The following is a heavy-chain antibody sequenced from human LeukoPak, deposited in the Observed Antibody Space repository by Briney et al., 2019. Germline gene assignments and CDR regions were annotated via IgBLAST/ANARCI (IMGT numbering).Heavy chain of an antibody. V-gene: IGHV3-74*01. CDR2: INDDETST. CDR1: EFSFSSSW. J-gene: IGHJ4*02. Sequence: GGSLRLSCAASEFSFSSSWMHWVRQVPGKGLEWVSRINDDETSTTYAESVKGRFTISRDNAKNTLFLQMNSLRAEDTAVYYCATTGSGSYYDYWGQGTLVTVSS. CDR3: ATTGSGSYYDY. D-gene: IGHD1-26*01.